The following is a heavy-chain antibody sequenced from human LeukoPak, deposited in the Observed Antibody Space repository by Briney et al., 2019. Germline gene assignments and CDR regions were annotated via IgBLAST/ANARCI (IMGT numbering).Heavy chain of an antibody. V-gene: IGHV3-7*01. D-gene: IGHD3-3*01. CDR3: ARGGGFGYDFWSGQGSYYLDY. Sequence: GGSLRLSCAASGFTFSNYWMSWVRQAPGKGLEWVANIKEDGSEKYYVDSVKGRFTISRDNAKNSLYLQMNSLRAEDTALYYCARGGGFGYDFWSGQGSYYLDYWGQGTLVIVSS. CDR1: GFTFSNYW. CDR2: IKEDGSEK. J-gene: IGHJ4*02.